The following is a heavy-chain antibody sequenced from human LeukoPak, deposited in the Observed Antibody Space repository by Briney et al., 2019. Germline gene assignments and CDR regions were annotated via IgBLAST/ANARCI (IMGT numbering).Heavy chain of an antibody. D-gene: IGHD1-1*01. Sequence: GGSLRLSCAASGFTFSNFWMSWVRQAPGKGLEWVANIKVDGSEKYYVDSVRGRFTISRDNAENSLHLQMNSLRAEDTAVYYCARKTGTTGEAFDYWGQGTQVTVSS. V-gene: IGHV3-7*03. J-gene: IGHJ4*02. CDR3: ARKTGTTGEAFDY. CDR2: IKVDGSEK. CDR1: GFTFSNFW.